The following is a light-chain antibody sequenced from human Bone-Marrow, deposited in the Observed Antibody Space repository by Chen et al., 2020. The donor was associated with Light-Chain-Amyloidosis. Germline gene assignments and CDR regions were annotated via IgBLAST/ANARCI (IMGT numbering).Light chain of an antibody. CDR2: DVS. CDR3: NSYTTSDTYV. V-gene: IGLV2-14*03. J-gene: IGLJ1*01. CDR1: SGDVGAYNY. Sequence: QSALTQPASVSGSPGQSITIPCHGTSGDVGAYNYVSWYQQHPGKAPKLLIYDVSIRPSGVSNRFSGSKSGNTASLTISGLQAEDEADYYCNSYTTSDTYVFGTGTEVTVL.